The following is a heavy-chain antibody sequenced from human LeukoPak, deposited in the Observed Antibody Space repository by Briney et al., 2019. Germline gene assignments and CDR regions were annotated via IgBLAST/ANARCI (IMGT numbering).Heavy chain of an antibody. Sequence: SETLSLTCTVSALSTYYWSWIRLPAGKGLEWIGRIHSTGSTTYNPSLKSRVTMSVDASKNRFSLKLTSVIAADAALYYCARDRTSAYYRDYFDYWGQGILVTVSS. CDR3: ARDRTSAYYRDYFDY. CDR1: ALSTYY. D-gene: IGHD1-26*01. CDR2: IHSTGST. J-gene: IGHJ4*02. V-gene: IGHV4-4*07.